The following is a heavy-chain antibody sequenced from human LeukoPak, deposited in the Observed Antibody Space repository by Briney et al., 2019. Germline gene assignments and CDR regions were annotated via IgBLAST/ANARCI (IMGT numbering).Heavy chain of an antibody. V-gene: IGHV1-18*01. D-gene: IGHD1-26*01. CDR3: APAGRGDAFDI. Sequence: ASVKVSCKASGYTFTSYGISWVRQAPGQGLEWMGWISAYNGNTNYAQKLQGRVTMTRDTSISTAYMELSRLRSDDTAVYYCAPAGRGDAFDIWGQGTMVTVSS. CDR1: GYTFTSYG. CDR2: ISAYNGNT. J-gene: IGHJ3*02.